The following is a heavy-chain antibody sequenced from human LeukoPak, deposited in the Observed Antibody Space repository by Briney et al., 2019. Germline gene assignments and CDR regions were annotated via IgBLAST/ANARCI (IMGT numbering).Heavy chain of an antibody. CDR1: GYTFTGYY. V-gene: IGHV1-2*02. D-gene: IGHD4-11*01. CDR2: INPNSGGI. J-gene: IGHJ4*02. CDR3: ARGSVRTTVTTGGDY. Sequence: ASVKVSCKASGYTFTGYYMHWVREAPGQGVEWMGWINPNSGGINYAQKFQGRVTMTRDTSISTAYMELSRLRSDDTAVYYCARGSVRTTVTTGGDYWGQGTLVTVSS.